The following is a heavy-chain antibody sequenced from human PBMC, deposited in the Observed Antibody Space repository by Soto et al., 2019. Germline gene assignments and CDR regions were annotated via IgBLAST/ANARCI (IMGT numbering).Heavy chain of an antibody. CDR1: GFTFSSYA. Sequence: GGSLRLSCAASGFTFSSYAMSWVRQAPGKGLEWVSAISGSGGSTYYADSVKGRFTISRDNSKNTLYLQMNSLRAEDTAVYYCAKGVGATSHYYGMDVWGQGTTVTVSS. J-gene: IGHJ6*02. V-gene: IGHV3-23*01. D-gene: IGHD1-26*01. CDR3: AKGVGATSHYYGMDV. CDR2: ISGSGGST.